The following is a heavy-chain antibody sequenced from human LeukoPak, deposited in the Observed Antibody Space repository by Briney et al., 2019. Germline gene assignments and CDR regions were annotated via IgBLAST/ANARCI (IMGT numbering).Heavy chain of an antibody. J-gene: IGHJ6*03. CDR1: GYSISSGYY. CDR2: IYHSGST. Sequence: SETLSLTCTVSGYSISSGYYWGWIRQPPGKGLEWIGSIYHSGSTYYNPSLKSRVTISVDTSKNQFSLKLSSVTAADTAVYYCAREIRCSSTSCYYYYYYMDVWGKGTTVTVSS. CDR3: AREIRCSSTSCYYYYYYMDV. V-gene: IGHV4-38-2*02. D-gene: IGHD2-2*01.